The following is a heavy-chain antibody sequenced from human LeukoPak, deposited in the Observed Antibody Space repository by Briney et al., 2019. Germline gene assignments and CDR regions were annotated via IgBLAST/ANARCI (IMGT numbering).Heavy chain of an antibody. V-gene: IGHV3-23*01. D-gene: IGHD5-18*01. J-gene: IGHJ6*03. CDR3: AKASGYSHGYYMDV. Sequence: GGSLTLSCAASGFSFSSYAMNWVRQAPGKGLDWVSGISGSGGSTYYADSVKGRFTNSRDNSKNTLYRQMNSLRAEDTAVYYCAKASGYSHGYYMDVWGKGTTVTVSS. CDR2: ISGSGGST. CDR1: GFSFSSYA.